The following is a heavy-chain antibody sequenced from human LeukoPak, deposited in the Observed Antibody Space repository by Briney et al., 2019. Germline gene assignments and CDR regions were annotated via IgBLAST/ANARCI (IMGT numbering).Heavy chain of an antibody. D-gene: IGHD1-26*01. CDR1: GLTYSSYG. Sequence: PGTSLRLSCAASGLTYSSYGMHWVRQAPGKGLWWVAIIWYDGSNKYYADSVKGRFTISRDNSKNTLYLQMNSLRAEDTARYYCARNNGNYILDDWGQGTLVTVSP. CDR3: ARNNGNYILDD. J-gene: IGHJ4*02. V-gene: IGHV3-33*01. CDR2: IWYDGSNK.